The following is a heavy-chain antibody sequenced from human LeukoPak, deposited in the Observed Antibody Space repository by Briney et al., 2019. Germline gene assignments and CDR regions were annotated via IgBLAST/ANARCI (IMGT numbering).Heavy chain of an antibody. J-gene: IGHJ4*02. Sequence: GGSLRLSCAASGFTFSSYAMSWVRQAPGKGLEWVSAISGSGGSTYYADSVKGRFTISRDNSKNTVYLLMDSLRAEDTALYYCAKAYSVEYWSPLDYWGQGTLVTVSS. D-gene: IGHD2-8*02. CDR3: AKAYSVEYWSPLDY. CDR1: GFTFSSYA. V-gene: IGHV3-23*01. CDR2: ISGSGGST.